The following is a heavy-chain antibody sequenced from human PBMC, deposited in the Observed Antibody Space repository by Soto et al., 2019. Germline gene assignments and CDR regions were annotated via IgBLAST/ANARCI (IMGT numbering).Heavy chain of an antibody. D-gene: IGHD6-13*01. CDR3: ARDIIAAAGSFDY. CDR2: IWYDGSNK. V-gene: IGHV3-33*01. Sequence: QVQLVEFGGGVVQPGRSLRLSCAASGFTFSSYGMHWVRQAPGKGLEWVAVIWYDGSNKYYADSVKGRFTISRDNSKNTLYLQMNSLRAEDTAVYYCARDIIAAAGSFDYWGQGTLVTVSS. CDR1: GFTFSSYG. J-gene: IGHJ4*02.